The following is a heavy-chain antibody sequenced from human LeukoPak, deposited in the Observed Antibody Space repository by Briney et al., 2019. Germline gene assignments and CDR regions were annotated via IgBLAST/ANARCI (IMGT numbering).Heavy chain of an antibody. V-gene: IGHV5-51*01. J-gene: IGHJ1*01. Sequence: GQSPKISCKGSAYSFTSSWIGCVRQMPGKGLEWMGIIYPVDSDTRYSPSFQGQVTISADKSISPASLQWSRLKASKCDMYYCASTYISSVVSGCQHWDQGTLITVSS. CDR3: ASTYISSVVSGCQH. D-gene: IGHD6-19*01. CDR2: IYPVDSDT. CDR1: AYSFTSSW.